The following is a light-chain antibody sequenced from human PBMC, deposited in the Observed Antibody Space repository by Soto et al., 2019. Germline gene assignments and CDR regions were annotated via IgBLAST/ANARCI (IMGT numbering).Light chain of an antibody. CDR1: QSVSSIS. J-gene: IGKJ2*01. CDR3: QQYVTSPPGYT. Sequence: EIVLTQSPGTLSLSPGERATLSCRASQSVSSISLAWYQQKPGQAPRLLIYGTSSRSTGIPDRFSGSGSGTDFTLTISRLEPKDFAVYYCQQYVTSPPGYTFGQRTKL. V-gene: IGKV3-20*01. CDR2: GTS.